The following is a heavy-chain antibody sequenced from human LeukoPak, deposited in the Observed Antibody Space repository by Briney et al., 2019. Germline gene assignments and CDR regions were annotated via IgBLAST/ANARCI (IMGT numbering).Heavy chain of an antibody. CDR2: IRSKAYGGTT. Sequence: GGSLRLSCTAYGFTFGDYAMSWVRQAPGKGLEWVGFIRSKAYGGTTEYAASVKGRFTISRDDSKSIAYLQMNSLKTEDTAVYYCTRVGYSYGPADYYGMDVWGQGTTVTVSS. J-gene: IGHJ6*02. V-gene: IGHV3-49*04. CDR3: TRVGYSYGPADYYGMDV. CDR1: GFTFGDYA. D-gene: IGHD5-18*01.